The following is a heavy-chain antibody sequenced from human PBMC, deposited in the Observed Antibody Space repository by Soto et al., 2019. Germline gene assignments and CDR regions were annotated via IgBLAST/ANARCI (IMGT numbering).Heavy chain of an antibody. CDR1: GFTFSSYA. V-gene: IGHV3-23*01. CDR3: ARDLGLRWGPETNYVAFDI. D-gene: IGHD4-17*01. J-gene: IGHJ3*02. CDR2: ISGSGGST. Sequence: PGGSLRLSCAASGFTFSSYAMSWVRQAPGKGLEWVSAISGSGGSTYYADSVKGRFTISRDNSKNTLYLQMNSLRDEDTAVYYCARDLGLRWGPETNYVAFDIWGQGTMVTVSS.